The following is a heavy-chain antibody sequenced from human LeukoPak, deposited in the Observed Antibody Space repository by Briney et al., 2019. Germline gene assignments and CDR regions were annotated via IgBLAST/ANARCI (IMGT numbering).Heavy chain of an antibody. CDR2: ISGSGGST. CDR1: GFPFCSYA. D-gene: IGHD4-17*01. Sequence: GGSLRLSCAVSGFPFCSYAMSWVRQAPGKGVEWVSAISGSGGSTYYADSVKGRFTISRDNAKNTLYLQMNSLRVEDTGVYYCAKRSTTVTTDYFDYWGQGTLVTVSS. V-gene: IGHV3-23*01. J-gene: IGHJ4*02. CDR3: AKRSTTVTTDYFDY.